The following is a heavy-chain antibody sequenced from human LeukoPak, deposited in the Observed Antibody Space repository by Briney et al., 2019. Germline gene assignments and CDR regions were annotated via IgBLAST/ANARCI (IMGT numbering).Heavy chain of an antibody. CDR2: IYSSGST. CDR3: ASGRDGYNYTPLYYGMDV. V-gene: IGHV4-59*01. CDR1: GGSISTYY. D-gene: IGHD5-24*01. J-gene: IGHJ6*02. Sequence: SETLSLTCTVSGGSISTYYWSWIRQPPGKGLEWIGYIYSSGSTNYNPSLKSRVTISVDASKNQFSLNLSSVTAADTAVYYCASGRDGYNYTPLYYGMDVWGQGTTVTVSS.